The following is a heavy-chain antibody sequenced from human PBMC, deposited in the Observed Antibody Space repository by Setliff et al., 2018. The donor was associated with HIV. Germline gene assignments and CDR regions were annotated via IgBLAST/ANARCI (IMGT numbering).Heavy chain of an antibody. CDR1: GFTFSTFP. CDR2: ISSDGNDK. CDR3: ASARIPTGGTSTSCDF. V-gene: IGHV3-30*04. J-gene: IGHJ4*02. D-gene: IGHD1-1*01. Sequence: PGGSLRLSCAASGFTFSTFPMHWRRQAPGKELEWVAVISSDGNDKYNADSVNGRFTISRDNSANTLYLQMNGLRSEDTAVYYCASARIPTGGTSTSCDFWGQGALVTVSS.